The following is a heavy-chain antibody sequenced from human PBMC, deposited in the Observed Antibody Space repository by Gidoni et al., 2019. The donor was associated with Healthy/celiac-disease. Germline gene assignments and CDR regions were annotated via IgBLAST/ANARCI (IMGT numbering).Heavy chain of an antibody. J-gene: IGHJ4*02. CDR1: GFTFRTYR. CDR3: ARDLGYYDSSGYYPEYYFDY. Sequence: EVQLVESGGGLVQPGVSLRLSCALPGFTFRTYRMCWVRQSPGKGLEGVANKKQDGSEKYYVDSVKGRFTISRDNAKNSLYLQMNSLRAEDTAVYYCARDLGYYDSSGYYPEYYFDYWGQGTLVTVSS. CDR2: KKQDGSEK. V-gene: IGHV3-7*05. D-gene: IGHD3-22*01.